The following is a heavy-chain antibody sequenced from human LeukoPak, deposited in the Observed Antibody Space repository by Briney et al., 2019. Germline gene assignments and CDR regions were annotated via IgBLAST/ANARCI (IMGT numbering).Heavy chain of an antibody. Sequence: PGGSLRLSCAGSGLTFSTYWMTWVRQAPGKGLEWVAHINQDGSEKYYVDSVKGRFTISRDNAKNSLYLQMNSLRAEDTAVYYCATRFGSCSSGDYWGQGTLVTVSS. CDR3: ATRFGSCSSGDY. D-gene: IGHD2-15*01. V-gene: IGHV3-7*05. CDR1: GLTFSTYW. CDR2: INQDGSEK. J-gene: IGHJ4*02.